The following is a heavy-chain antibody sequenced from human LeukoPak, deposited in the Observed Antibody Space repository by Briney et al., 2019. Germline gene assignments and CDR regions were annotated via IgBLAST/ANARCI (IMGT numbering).Heavy chain of an antibody. J-gene: IGHJ4*02. Sequence: GSLRLSCAASGFTFSTYTMYWVRHPPGKRLEWVSIIGSSGGGIHYADSVKGRFTISRDNSKNALYLQMNSLRVEDTAVYYCAIDPNWGTHSWGQGVLVTVSS. CDR1: GFTFSTYT. V-gene: IGHV3-23*01. CDR3: AIDPNWGTHS. D-gene: IGHD7-27*01. CDR2: IGSSGGGI.